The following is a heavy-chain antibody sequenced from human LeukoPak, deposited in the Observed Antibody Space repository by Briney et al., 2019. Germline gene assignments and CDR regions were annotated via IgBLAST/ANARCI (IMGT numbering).Heavy chain of an antibody. CDR1: GGSISSYY. D-gene: IGHD6-19*01. CDR3: ARGSSGWYYYYYYMDV. J-gene: IGHJ6*03. CDR2: IYYSGST. Sequence: SETLSLTCTVSGGSISSYYWSWIRQPPGKGLEWIGSIYYSGSTYYNPSLKSRVTISVDTSKNQFSLKLSSVTAADTAVYYCARGSSGWYYYYYYMDVWGKGTTVTVSS. V-gene: IGHV4-39*07.